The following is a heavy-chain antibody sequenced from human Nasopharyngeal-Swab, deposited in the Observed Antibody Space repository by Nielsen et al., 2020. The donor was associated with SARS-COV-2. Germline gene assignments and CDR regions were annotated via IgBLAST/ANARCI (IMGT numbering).Heavy chain of an antibody. CDR2: IYYSGST. J-gene: IGHJ3*02. CDR1: GGSISSYY. D-gene: IGHD3-16*02. V-gene: IGHV4-59*08. CDR3: ARHANYDYVWGSYRPHDAFDI. Sequence: GSLRLSCTVSGGSISSYYWSWIRQPPGKELEWIGYIYYSGSTNYNPSLKSRVTISVDTSKNQFSLKLSSVTAADTAVYYCARHANYDYVWGSYRPHDAFDIWGQGTMVTVSS.